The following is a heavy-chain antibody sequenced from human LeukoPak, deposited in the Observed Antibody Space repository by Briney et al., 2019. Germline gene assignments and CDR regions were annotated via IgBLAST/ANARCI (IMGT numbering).Heavy chain of an antibody. CDR3: ARDHIEHSSGWYTYWFDP. CDR1: GYTFTSYY. V-gene: IGHV1-46*01. Sequence: ASVKVSCKASGYTFTSYYMHWVRQAPGQGLEWMGIINPSGGSTSYAQKFQGRVTMTRDTSTSTVYMELSSLRSEGTAVYYCARDHIEHSSGWYTYWFDPWGQGTLVTVSS. D-gene: IGHD6-19*01. J-gene: IGHJ5*02. CDR2: INPSGGST.